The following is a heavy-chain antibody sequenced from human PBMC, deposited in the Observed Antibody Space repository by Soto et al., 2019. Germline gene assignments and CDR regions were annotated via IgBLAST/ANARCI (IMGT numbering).Heavy chain of an antibody. CDR1: GGSISSGGYY. CDR3: ARVIVAVAGTFDY. V-gene: IGHV4-31*03. D-gene: IGHD6-19*01. Sequence: PXETLSLTCTVAGGSISSGGYYWSWIRQHPGKGLEWIGYIYYSGSTYYNPSLKSRVTISVDTSKNQFSLKLSSVTAADTAVYYCARVIVAVAGTFDYWGQGTLVTVSS. CDR2: IYYSGST. J-gene: IGHJ4*02.